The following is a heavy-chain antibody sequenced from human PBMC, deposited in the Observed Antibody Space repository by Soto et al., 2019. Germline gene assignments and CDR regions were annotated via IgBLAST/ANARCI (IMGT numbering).Heavy chain of an antibody. V-gene: IGHV4-61*01. D-gene: IGHD1-1*01. CDR3: ASFVRTGCRYYSDH. CDR2: VYYSGST. Sequence: QVLLQESGPGLVKPSETLSLTCTVSGGSVSSGNYYWSWIRQPPGKALEWIGYVYYSGSTTYTPSLRSRLTILVDTSKNQSSIKLSSVTAAETAVYYCASFVRTGCRYYSDHWGQGLLVPVSS. J-gene: IGHJ4*02. CDR1: GGSVSSGNYY.